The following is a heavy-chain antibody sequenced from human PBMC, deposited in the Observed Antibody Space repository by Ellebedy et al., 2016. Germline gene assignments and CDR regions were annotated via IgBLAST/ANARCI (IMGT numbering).Heavy chain of an antibody. J-gene: IGHJ4*02. CDR1: GFTFRNFF. Sequence: GGSLRLSXGASGFTFRNFFMSWVRQAPGGGLEWVSTISAGGDITFSADSVKGRFTISRDNSRDTLYLQMNSLRAEDTALYYCRQGHYFDQWGQGALVTVSS. V-gene: IGHV3-23*01. CDR3: RQGHYFDQ. CDR2: ISAGGDIT.